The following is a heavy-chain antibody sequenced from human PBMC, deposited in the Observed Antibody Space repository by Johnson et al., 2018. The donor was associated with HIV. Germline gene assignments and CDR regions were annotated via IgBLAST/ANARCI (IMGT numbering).Heavy chain of an antibody. CDR2: IQYDGSNK. J-gene: IGHJ3*02. D-gene: IGHD5-12*01. V-gene: IGHV3-30*02. CDR3: ARYRAPFDDAFDI. CDR1: GFTFSSYG. Sequence: QVQLVESGGGLVQPGGSLRLSCAASGFTFSSYGIHWVRQAPGKGLEWVAFIQYDGSNKHYADSVKGRFTISRDNSKKTLYLQMNSLRAEDTAVYYCARYRAPFDDAFDIWCKGQWSPSLQ.